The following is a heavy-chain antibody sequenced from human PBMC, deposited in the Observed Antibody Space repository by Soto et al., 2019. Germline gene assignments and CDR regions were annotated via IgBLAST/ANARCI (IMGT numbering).Heavy chain of an antibody. CDR1: GGSFSGYY. J-gene: IGHJ6*03. D-gene: IGHD1-7*01. V-gene: IGHV4-34*01. CDR3: ARAQLELRSGYYYYYMDV. Sequence: PSETLSLTCAVYGGSFSGYYWSWIRQPPGKGLEWIGEINHSGSTNYNPSLKSRVTISVDTSKNQFSLKLSSVTAADTAVYYCARAQLELRSGYYYYYMDVWGKGTTVTVSS. CDR2: INHSGST.